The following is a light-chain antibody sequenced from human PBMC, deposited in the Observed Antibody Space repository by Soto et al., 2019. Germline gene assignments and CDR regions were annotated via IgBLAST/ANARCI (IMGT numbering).Light chain of an antibody. Sequence: QSVRTQPPSVSAAPGQKFTISCSGSSSNIGNNYVSWYQQLPGTAPKLLIYDINKRPSGITDRFSGSKSGTSATPGITGLETGDEADYYCGTWDSSLSAVVFGGGTQLTVL. CDR2: DIN. V-gene: IGLV1-51*01. CDR1: SSNIGNNY. CDR3: GTWDSSLSAVV. J-gene: IGLJ2*01.